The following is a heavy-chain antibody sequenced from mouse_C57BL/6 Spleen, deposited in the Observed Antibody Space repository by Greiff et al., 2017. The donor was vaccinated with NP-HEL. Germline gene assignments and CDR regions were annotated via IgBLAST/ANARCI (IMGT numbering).Heavy chain of an antibody. J-gene: IGHJ4*01. D-gene: IGHD1-1*01. V-gene: IGHV1-62-2*01. CDR1: GYTFTEYT. CDR3: ARHEDYYGSSYVSYAMDY. Sequence: QVQLQQSGAELVKPGASVKLSCKASGYTFTEYTIHWVKQRSGQGLEWIGWFYPGSGSIKYNEKFKDKATLTADKSSSTVYMELSRLTSKDSAVYFCARHEDYYGSSYVSYAMDYWGQGTSVTVSS. CDR2: FYPGSGSI.